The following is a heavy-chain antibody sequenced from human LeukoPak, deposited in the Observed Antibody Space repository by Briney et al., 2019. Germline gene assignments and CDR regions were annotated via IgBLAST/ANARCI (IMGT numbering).Heavy chain of an antibody. CDR1: GFTFSSYA. CDR2: ISGSGGST. Sequence: GGSLRLSCAASGFTFSSYAMSWVRQAPGRGLEGVSAISGSGGSTYYADSVKGRFTISRDNSKNTLYLQMNSLRAEDTAVYYCAKVYGGNTWRDYWGQGTLVTVSS. J-gene: IGHJ4*02. D-gene: IGHD4-23*01. CDR3: AKVYGGNTWRDY. V-gene: IGHV3-23*01.